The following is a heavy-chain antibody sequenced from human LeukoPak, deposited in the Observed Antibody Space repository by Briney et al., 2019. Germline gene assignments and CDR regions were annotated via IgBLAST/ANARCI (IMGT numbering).Heavy chain of an antibody. CDR1: GGTFSSYA. V-gene: IGHV1-69*05. Sequence: ASVKVSCKASGGTFSSYAISWVRQAPGQGLEWMGRIIPIFGTANYAQKFQGRVTITTDESTSTAYMELSSLRSEDTAVYYCARGRLVGATEWGQGTLVTVSS. CDR2: IIPIFGTA. J-gene: IGHJ4*02. D-gene: IGHD1-26*01. CDR3: ARGRLVGATE.